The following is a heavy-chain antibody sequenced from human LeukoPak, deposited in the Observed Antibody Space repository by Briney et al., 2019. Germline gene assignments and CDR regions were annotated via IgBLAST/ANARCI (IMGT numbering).Heavy chain of an antibody. J-gene: IGHJ4*02. D-gene: IGHD3-3*01. Sequence: GGSLRLSCTSSGFTFSEYGIHWVRQTPGKGLEWVAFIPHDGSNKYYADSVKGRFTISRDNSKNTLYLQMNSLRAEDTAVYYCAKAITIFGVVMTAGFDYWGQGTLVTVSS. CDR1: GFTFSEYG. CDR2: IPHDGSNK. V-gene: IGHV3-30*02. CDR3: AKAITIFGVVMTAGFDY.